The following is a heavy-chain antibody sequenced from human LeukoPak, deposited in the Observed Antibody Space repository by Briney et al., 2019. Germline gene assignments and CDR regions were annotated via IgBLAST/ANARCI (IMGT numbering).Heavy chain of an antibody. Sequence: SETLSLTCTVSGGSISTSYWSWIRKPPGKGREWIGYIYDSGYTNNNPSLKSRVTMTVATAKNHFSLKLNSVTAADTAVYYCERGQSTGTTAQPDYWGQGTLVTVSS. CDR3: ERGQSTGTTAQPDY. CDR1: GGSISTSY. CDR2: IYDSGYT. V-gene: IGHV4-59*13. D-gene: IGHD1-1*01. J-gene: IGHJ4*02.